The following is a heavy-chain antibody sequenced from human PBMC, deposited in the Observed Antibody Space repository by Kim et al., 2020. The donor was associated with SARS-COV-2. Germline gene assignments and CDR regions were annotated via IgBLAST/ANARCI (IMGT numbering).Heavy chain of an antibody. D-gene: IGHD1-26*01. Sequence: PTLKSRVTISVDTSKNQFSLKLSSVTAADTAVYYCARANSIVGAKPSLGYWGQGTLVTVSS. J-gene: IGHJ4*02. CDR3: ARANSIVGAKPSLGY. V-gene: IGHV4-34*01.